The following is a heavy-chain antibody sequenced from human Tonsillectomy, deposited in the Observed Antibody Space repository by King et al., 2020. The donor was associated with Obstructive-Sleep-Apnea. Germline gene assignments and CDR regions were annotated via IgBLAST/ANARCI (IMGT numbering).Heavy chain of an antibody. Sequence: VQLVESGGGLVQPGGSLRLSCVASGFTLSTYSMNWVRQVPGKGLEWVAHITSDSSTRFYADSVKGRFTISRDNAKNSLYLQMSSLRDEDAAVYYCASLGDDYGDYVNWFFAPWGRGTLVTVSS. V-gene: IGHV3-48*02. CDR1: GFTLSTYS. D-gene: IGHD4-17*01. CDR3: ASLGDDYGDYVNWFFAP. CDR2: ITSDSSTR. J-gene: IGHJ2*01.